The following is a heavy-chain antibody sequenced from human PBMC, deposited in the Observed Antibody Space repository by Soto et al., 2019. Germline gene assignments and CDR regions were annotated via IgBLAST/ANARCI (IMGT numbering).Heavy chain of an antibody. CDR3: AREIRVAGRRNYFDY. D-gene: IGHD6-13*01. V-gene: IGHV3-23*01. CDR1: GFTFSIYG. CDR2: ITGSGGGA. J-gene: IGHJ4*02. Sequence: EVQLLESGGDLVQPGGSLRLSCAASGFTFSIYGMTWVRQAPGKGLEWVSYITGSGGGAYYADSVKGRFTISRDNSKSTLYLQMDSLRDDDRAIYYCAREIRVAGRRNYFDYWGQGTLVNVSS.